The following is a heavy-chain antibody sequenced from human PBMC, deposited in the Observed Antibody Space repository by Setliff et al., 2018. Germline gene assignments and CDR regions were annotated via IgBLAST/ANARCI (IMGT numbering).Heavy chain of an antibody. CDR1: GGSVSDSTYY. CDR3: ARAHTWSLPNDNSGYPGWFDP. Sequence: PSETLSLTCTVSGGSVSDSTYYWGWVRQPPGKGLEWIGSIYYSGSTYYNPSLRSRVTIPVDTAQNQFSLSLSSVTAADTAVYYCARAHTWSLPNDNSGYPGWFDPWGQGTLVTVSS. J-gene: IGHJ5*02. CDR2: IYYSGST. V-gene: IGHV4-39*01. D-gene: IGHD3-22*01.